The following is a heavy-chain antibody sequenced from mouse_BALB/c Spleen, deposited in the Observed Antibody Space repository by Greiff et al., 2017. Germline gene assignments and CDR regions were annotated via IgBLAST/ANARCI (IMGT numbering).Heavy chain of an antibody. CDR2: ISSGSSTI. V-gene: IGHV5-17*02. D-gene: IGHD1-1*01. Sequence: EVQLQESGGGLVQPGGSRKLSCAASGFTFSSFGMHWVRQAPEKGLEWVAYISSGSSTIYYADTVKGRFTISRDNPKNTLFLRMTSLRSEDTAMYYCARRYGSSYYAMDYWGQGTSVTVSS. CDR3: ARRYGSSYYAMDY. J-gene: IGHJ4*01. CDR1: GFTFSSFG.